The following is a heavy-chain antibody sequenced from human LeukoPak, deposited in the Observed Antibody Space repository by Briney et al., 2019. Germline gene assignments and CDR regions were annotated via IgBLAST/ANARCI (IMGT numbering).Heavy chain of an antibody. Sequence: GSLRLSCAASGFTFSTHSMNLGRQAPGKGLEWGAAINASSNVIYYPESVKGRFTISRDKPKNSLFLQMNSLRPEETAVYYCTRRAPSHDFDSWGQGTLVTVSS. CDR1: GFTFSTHS. J-gene: IGHJ4*02. CDR3: TRRAPSHDFDS. V-gene: IGHV3-21*01. CDR2: INASSNVI.